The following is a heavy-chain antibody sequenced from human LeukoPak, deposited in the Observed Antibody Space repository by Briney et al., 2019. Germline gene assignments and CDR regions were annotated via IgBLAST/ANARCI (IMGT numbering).Heavy chain of an antibody. V-gene: IGHV3-11*01. CDR3: ARGKRRFDY. CDR1: GFNFSDYY. J-gene: IGHJ4*02. Sequence: GGSLRLSCAASGFNFSDYYMSWIRQAPGKGLEWVPYISSSGYSTYYAASVKGRFTISRDNARISLYLQMNSLTPEDTAVYYCARGKRRFDYWGQGTLVSVSS. CDR2: ISSSGYST.